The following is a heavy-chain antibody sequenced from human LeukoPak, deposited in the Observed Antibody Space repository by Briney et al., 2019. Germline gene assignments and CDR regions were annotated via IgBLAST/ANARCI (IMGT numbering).Heavy chain of an antibody. CDR3: STALNN. D-gene: IGHD2-15*01. CDR1: GFRFSDYW. J-gene: IGHJ4*02. CDR2: INQDGSER. Sequence: PGGSLRLSCTGSGFRFSDYWMDWVRQAPGKGLEWVANINQDGSERNYVDSVKGRFTISRDNAENSLYLQMDSLRAEDTAVYYCSTALNNWGQGTLVTVSS. V-gene: IGHV3-7*01.